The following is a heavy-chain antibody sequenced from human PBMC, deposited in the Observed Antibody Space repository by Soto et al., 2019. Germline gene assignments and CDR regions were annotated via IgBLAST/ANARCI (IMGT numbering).Heavy chain of an antibody. D-gene: IGHD2-8*01. Sequence: PSETLCLTCAVYGGSFSGYYWSWIRQPPGKGLEWIGEINHSGSTNYNPSLKSRVTISVDTSKNQFSLKLSSVTAADTAVYYCATYPAGVYPLAQAQFSCGHGALVP. CDR1: GGSFSGYY. V-gene: IGHV4-34*01. CDR2: INHSGST. J-gene: IGHJ5*01. CDR3: ATYPAGVYPLAQAQFS.